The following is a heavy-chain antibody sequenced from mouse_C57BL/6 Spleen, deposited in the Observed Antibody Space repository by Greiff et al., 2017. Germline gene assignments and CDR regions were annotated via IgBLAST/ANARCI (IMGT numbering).Heavy chain of an antibody. CDR2: IYPRDGST. J-gene: IGHJ4*01. CDR3: VIYDGYHYYAMDY. V-gene: IGHV1-85*01. D-gene: IGHD2-3*01. Sequence: VQLQQSGPELVKPGASVKLSCKASGYTFTSYDINWVKQRPGQGLEWIGWIYPRDGSTKYNEKFKGKATLTVDTSSSTAYMELHRLTSEDSAVYFCVIYDGYHYYAMDYWGQGTSVTVAS. CDR1: GYTFTSYD.